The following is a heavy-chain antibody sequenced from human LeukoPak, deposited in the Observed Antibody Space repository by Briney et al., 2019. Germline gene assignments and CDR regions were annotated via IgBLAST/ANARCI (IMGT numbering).Heavy chain of an antibody. D-gene: IGHD3-10*01. J-gene: IGHJ4*02. V-gene: IGHV3-23*01. CDR3: AKAAVLWFGEYLFDY. CDR1: GFTFRSYA. Sequence: GGSLRLSCAASGFTFRSYAMSWVRQAPGKGLEWVSGISDSGGRTYYADSVKGRFTISRDNSKKTLFLQMNSLRAEDTAVYYCAKAAVLWFGEYLFDYWGQGTLVTVSS. CDR2: ISDSGGRT.